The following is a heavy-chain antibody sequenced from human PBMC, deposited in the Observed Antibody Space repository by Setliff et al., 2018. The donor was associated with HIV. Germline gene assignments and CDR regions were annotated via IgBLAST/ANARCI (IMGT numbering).Heavy chain of an antibody. V-gene: IGHV1-2*02. CDR1: EHSCSGEQ. D-gene: IGHD2-21*02. Sequence: ASVKVSCNASEHSCSGEQIHWVQQAPGQGLEGMGWVNPYNGHTYYKQKFQGRVTMTRDTSMNTAYMELSRLRSDDTAVYYCALLNHIVVVTALLPGDYWGQGTPVTVSS. CDR3: ALLNHIVVVTALLPGDY. J-gene: IGHJ4*02. CDR2: VNPYNGHT.